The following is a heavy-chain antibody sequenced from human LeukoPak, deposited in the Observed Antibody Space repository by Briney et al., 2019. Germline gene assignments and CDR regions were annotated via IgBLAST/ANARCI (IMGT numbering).Heavy chain of an antibody. V-gene: IGHV3-30-3*01. Sequence: HAGRSLRLSCAASGFTFSSYAMHWVRQAPGKGLEWVAVIPYDGSNKYYADSVKGRFTISRDNSKNTLYLQMNSLRAEDTAVYYCARGYGNPGYFDYWGQGTLVTVSS. CDR1: GFTFSSYA. CDR3: ARGYGNPGYFDY. D-gene: IGHD4-11*01. CDR2: IPYDGSNK. J-gene: IGHJ4*02.